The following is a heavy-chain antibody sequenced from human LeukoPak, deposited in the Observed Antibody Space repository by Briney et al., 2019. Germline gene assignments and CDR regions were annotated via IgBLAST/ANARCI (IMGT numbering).Heavy chain of an antibody. Sequence: SETLSLTCTVSGGSISSSSYYWGWIRQPPGKGLEWIGSIYYSGSTYYNPSLKSRVTISVDTSKNQFSLKLSSVTAADTAVYYCARLLTVTTLDAFDIWGQGTMVTVSS. CDR3: ARLLTVTTLDAFDI. D-gene: IGHD4-17*01. CDR1: GGSISSSSYY. CDR2: IYYSGST. J-gene: IGHJ3*02. V-gene: IGHV4-39*01.